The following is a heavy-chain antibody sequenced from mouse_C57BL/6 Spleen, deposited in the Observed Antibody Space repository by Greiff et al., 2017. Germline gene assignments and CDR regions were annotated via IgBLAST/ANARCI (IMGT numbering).Heavy chain of an antibody. D-gene: IGHD1-1*01. Sequence: VKLQESGAELVKPGASVKLSCTASGYTFTEYTIHWVKQRSGQGLEWIGWFYPGGGSIKYNEKFKDKATLTADTSSSTVYMELSRLTSEDSAVXFCERHEDYYYGSSYGAIDYWGQGTSVTVSS. J-gene: IGHJ4*01. CDR2: FYPGGGSI. CDR1: GYTFTEYT. CDR3: ERHEDYYYGSSYGAIDY. V-gene: IGHV1-62-2*01.